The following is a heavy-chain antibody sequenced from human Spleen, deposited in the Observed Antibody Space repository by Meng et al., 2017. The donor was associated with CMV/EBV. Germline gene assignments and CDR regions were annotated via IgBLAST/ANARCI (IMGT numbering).Heavy chain of an antibody. CDR2: IYYSGST. CDR3: ARDCGGDCLLDY. CDR1: GGSINSSCYY. D-gene: IGHD2-21*02. J-gene: IGHJ4*02. Sequence: HLEESGPGLLRPSDTLSLTFPGSGGSINSSCYYWGWISQPPGKGLEWIGSIYYSGSTYYNPSLKSRVTISVDTSKNQFSLKLSSVTAADTAVYYCARDCGGDCLLDYWGQGTLVTVSS. V-gene: IGHV4-39*07.